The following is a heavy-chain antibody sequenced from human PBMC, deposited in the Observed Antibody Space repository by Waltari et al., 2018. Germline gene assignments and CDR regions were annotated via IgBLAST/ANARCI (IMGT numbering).Heavy chain of an antibody. CDR1: GYKFIGYS. CDR3: ARQAARNFDY. Sequence: QVQLVQSGAEVKKPGASVNVSCKASGYKFIGYSIHGVRQAPGQGLEWMGWINPHTGGTKYSQKYQGSVTLTRDTSISTAYMELSSLGSDDMAVFYCARQAARNFDYWGQGTLVTVSS. J-gene: IGHJ4*02. CDR2: INPHTGGT. V-gene: IGHV1-2*02.